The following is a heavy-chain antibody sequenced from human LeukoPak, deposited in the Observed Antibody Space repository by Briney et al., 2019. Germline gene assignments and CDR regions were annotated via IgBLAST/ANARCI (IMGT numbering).Heavy chain of an antibody. D-gene: IGHD4-17*01. Sequence: PGGSLRLSCEVSGFSVSSYWMHWVRQAPGKRLVWVSRIKSDGSSTSYADSAKGRFTISRDNAKKTLYLQMNSLRAEDTAVYYCARDRDYGDYEHPVDYWGQGTLVTVSS. CDR3: ARDRDYGDYEHPVDY. J-gene: IGHJ4*02. V-gene: IGHV3-74*01. CDR2: IKSDGSST. CDR1: GFSVSSYW.